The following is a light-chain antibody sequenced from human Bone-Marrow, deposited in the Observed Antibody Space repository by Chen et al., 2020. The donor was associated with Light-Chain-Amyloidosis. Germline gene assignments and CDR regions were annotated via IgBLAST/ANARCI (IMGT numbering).Light chain of an antibody. Sequence: YVLTQPSSVSVAPGQTATIACGGNNIGSTSVHWYQQTPGQAPLLVVYDDSDRPSGIPERLAGSNSGNTATLTISRVEAGDEADYYCQVWDRSSDRPVFGGGTKLTVL. CDR2: DDS. CDR1: NIGSTS. CDR3: QVWDRSSDRPV. J-gene: IGLJ3*02. V-gene: IGLV3-21*02.